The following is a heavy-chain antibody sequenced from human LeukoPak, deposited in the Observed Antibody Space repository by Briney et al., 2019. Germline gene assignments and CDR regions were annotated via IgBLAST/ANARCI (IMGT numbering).Heavy chain of an antibody. J-gene: IGHJ1*01. CDR2: ISHDGSNK. CDR1: GFTFSSYA. D-gene: IGHD2-8*01. V-gene: IGHV3-30-3*01. CDR3: ARDPGDCTNGVCYFYFQH. Sequence: PGGSLRLSCAASGFTFSSYAMHWVRQAPGKGLEWVAVISHDGSNKYYADSVKGRFTISRDNSKNTLYLQMNSLRAEDTAVYYCARDPGDCTNGVCYFYFQHWGQGTLVTVSS.